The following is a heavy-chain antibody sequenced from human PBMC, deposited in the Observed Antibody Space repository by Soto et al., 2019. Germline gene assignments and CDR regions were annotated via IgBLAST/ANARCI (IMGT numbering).Heavy chain of an antibody. CDR2: IIPIFGTA. V-gene: IGHV1-69*06. Sequence: ASVKVSCKASGGTFSSYAISWVRQAPGQGLEWMGGIIPIFGTANYAQKFQGRVTITADKSTSTAYMELSSLGSEDTAVYYCARVRAPYYYDSSGYYLWGMDVWGQGTTVTVS. CDR1: GGTFSSYA. D-gene: IGHD3-22*01. J-gene: IGHJ6*02. CDR3: ARVRAPYYYDSSGYYLWGMDV.